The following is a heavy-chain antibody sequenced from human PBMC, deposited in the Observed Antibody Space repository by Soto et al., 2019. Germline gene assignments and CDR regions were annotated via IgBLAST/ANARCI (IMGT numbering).Heavy chain of an antibody. Sequence: QVQLVQSGAEVKKPGSSVKVSCKASGGTFSSYTISWVRQAPGQGLEWMGRIIPILGIANYAQKFQGRVTSTADKSTSTAYMELSSLRSEDTAVYYCARDRVSSGWTFDYWGQGTLVTVSS. D-gene: IGHD6-19*01. CDR2: IIPILGIA. CDR3: ARDRVSSGWTFDY. CDR1: GGTFSSYT. J-gene: IGHJ4*02. V-gene: IGHV1-69*08.